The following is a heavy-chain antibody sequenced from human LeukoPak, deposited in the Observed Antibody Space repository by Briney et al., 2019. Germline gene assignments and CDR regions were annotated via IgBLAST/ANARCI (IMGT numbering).Heavy chain of an antibody. V-gene: IGHV4-59*01. Sequence: SETLYLTCTVSGGSISSYYWSWIRQPPGKGLEGIGYIYYSGSTNYNPSLKSRVTISVDTSKNQFSLKLSSVTAADTAVYYCARGTYYYDSSYSDYWGQGTLVTVSS. CDR2: IYYSGST. J-gene: IGHJ4*02. CDR3: ARGTYYYDSSYSDY. CDR1: GGSISSYY. D-gene: IGHD3-22*01.